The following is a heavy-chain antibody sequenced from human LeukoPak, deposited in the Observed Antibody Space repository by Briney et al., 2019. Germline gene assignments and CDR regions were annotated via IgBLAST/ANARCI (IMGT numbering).Heavy chain of an antibody. Sequence: GGSLRLSCAASGFTFSTYSINWVRQAPGKGLEWLSYISSSGSSVYYADSVKGRFTISRDNAKNSLSLQMNSLRAEDTAVYYCARPYSSNWFFDYWGQGTLVTVSS. D-gene: IGHD6-13*01. V-gene: IGHV3-48*04. CDR2: ISSSGSSV. CDR3: ARPYSSNWFFDY. J-gene: IGHJ4*02. CDR1: GFTFSTYS.